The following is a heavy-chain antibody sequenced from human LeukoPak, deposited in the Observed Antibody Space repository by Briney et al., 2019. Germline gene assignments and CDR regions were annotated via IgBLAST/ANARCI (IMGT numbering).Heavy chain of an antibody. J-gene: IGHJ6*02. CDR1: GGSFSSYY. CDR2: IYYSGST. D-gene: IGHD1-26*01. Sequence: SETLSLTCAVYGGSFSSYYWSWIRQPPGKGLEWIGYIYYSGSTNHNPSLKSRVTISVDTSKNQFSLRLSSVTAADTAVYYCARLIVGATTGSHYYYGMDVWGQGTTVTVSS. V-gene: IGHV4-59*01. CDR3: ARLIVGATTGSHYYYGMDV.